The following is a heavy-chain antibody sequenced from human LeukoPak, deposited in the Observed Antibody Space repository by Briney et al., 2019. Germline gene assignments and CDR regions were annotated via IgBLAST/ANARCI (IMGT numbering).Heavy chain of an antibody. CDR2: ISSSSSYI. CDR1: GFTFSSYS. D-gene: IGHD4-17*01. Sequence: GGSLRLSCAASGFTFSSYSMNWVRQAPGKGLEWVSSISSSSSYIYYADSVKGRFTISRDNAKNSLYLQMNSLRAEDTAVYYCARVHDYGLSGAFDIWGQGTMVTVSS. CDR3: ARVHDYGLSGAFDI. J-gene: IGHJ3*02. V-gene: IGHV3-21*01.